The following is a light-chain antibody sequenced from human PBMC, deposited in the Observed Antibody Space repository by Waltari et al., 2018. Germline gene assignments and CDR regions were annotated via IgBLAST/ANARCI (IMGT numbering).Light chain of an antibody. J-gene: IGLJ3*02. Sequence: QSALTQPAPVSGSLGQSITISCTGTSSDVGGYNSVSWYQQHPGKAPKLMIYDVTKRPSGVSERLSGSKSGNTASLTISGLQAEDEADYYCNSYTSSSTLWVFGGGTKLTVL. CDR2: DVT. CDR3: NSYTSSSTLWV. V-gene: IGLV2-14*01. CDR1: SSDVGGYNS.